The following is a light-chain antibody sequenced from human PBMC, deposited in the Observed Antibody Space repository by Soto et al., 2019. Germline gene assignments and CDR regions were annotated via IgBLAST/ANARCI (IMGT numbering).Light chain of an antibody. CDR2: GAS. CDR3: QQYNNWLLLT. CDR1: QSVSSN. V-gene: IGKV3-15*01. Sequence: EMVMTQSPATLSVSPGERATLSCRASQSVSSNLAWYQQKPGQAPRLLIYGASTRATGIPARFSGSGSGTEFTLTISSLQSEDFAVYYCQQYNNWLLLTFGGGTKVDIK. J-gene: IGKJ4*01.